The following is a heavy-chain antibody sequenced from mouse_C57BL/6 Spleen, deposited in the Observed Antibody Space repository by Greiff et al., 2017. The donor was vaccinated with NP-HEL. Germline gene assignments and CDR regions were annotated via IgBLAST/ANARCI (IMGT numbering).Heavy chain of an antibody. CDR2: ICRGGST. J-gene: IGHJ4*01. CDR3: ARTSRRNYYAMDY. Sequence: QVHVKQSGPGLVQPSQSLSITCTVSGFSLTSYGVHWVRQSPGKGLEWLGVICRGGSTDYNAAFMSSLSTTTDNSKSHVFFKMNSLQADDTAIYYCARTSRRNYYAMDYWGQGTSVTVSS. D-gene: IGHD1-1*01. V-gene: IGHV2-5*01. CDR1: GFSLTSYG.